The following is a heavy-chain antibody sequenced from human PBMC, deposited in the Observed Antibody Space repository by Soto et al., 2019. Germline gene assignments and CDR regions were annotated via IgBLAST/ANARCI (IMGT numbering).Heavy chain of an antibody. J-gene: IGHJ4*02. Sequence: PSETLSLTCTVSGGSISNSSYLWGWIRQPPGKGLEWIGSVSYSGSTYYNPSLKSRVTISVDTSKNQFSLKLSSVTAADTAVYYCARVVGRGPYSSSGLGFDYWGQGTLVTVSS. CDR2: VSYSGST. D-gene: IGHD6-6*01. CDR1: GGSISNSSYL. CDR3: ARVVGRGPYSSSGLGFDY. V-gene: IGHV4-39*07.